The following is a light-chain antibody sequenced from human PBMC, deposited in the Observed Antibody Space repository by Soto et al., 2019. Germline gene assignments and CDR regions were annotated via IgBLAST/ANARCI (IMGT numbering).Light chain of an antibody. V-gene: IGLV2-14*03. J-gene: IGLJ1*01. Sequence: QSALTQPASVSGSPGQSITISCTGTSSDVGAYNHVSWYQHHPGKAPKLIIYDVSNRPSGVSNRFSGSKSGHTASLTISGLQSEDEADNYCLSYTTSTTYVFGTGTKVTVL. CDR3: LSYTTSTTYV. CDR2: DVS. CDR1: SSDVGAYNH.